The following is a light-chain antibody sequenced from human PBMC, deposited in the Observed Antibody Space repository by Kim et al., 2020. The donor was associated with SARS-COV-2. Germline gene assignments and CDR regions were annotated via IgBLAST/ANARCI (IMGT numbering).Light chain of an antibody. CDR1: QCVSSN. V-gene: IGKV3-15*01. CDR3: QQYNNWPLT. J-gene: IGKJ4*01. CDR2: GAS. Sequence: EIVMTQSPATLSVSPGERATLSCRASQCVSSNLAWYQQKPGQAPRLLIYGASTRATGIPATFSGSGSGTEFTLTISSLQSEDSAVYYCQQYNNWPLTFGGGTKVEI.